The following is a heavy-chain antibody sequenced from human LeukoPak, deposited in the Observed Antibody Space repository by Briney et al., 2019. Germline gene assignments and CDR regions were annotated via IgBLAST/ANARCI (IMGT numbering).Heavy chain of an antibody. J-gene: IGHJ4*02. CDR1: GYSFTSYW. CDR2: IYPGDSDT. CDR3: ARGKTYFEYSSSHFDY. Sequence: GESLKISCKGSGYSFTSYWIGWVRQRPGKGLEWMGIIYPGDSDTRYSPSFQGQVTISADKSISTAYLQWSSLKASDTAMYYCARGKTYFEYSSSHFDYWGQGTLVTVSS. V-gene: IGHV5-51*01. D-gene: IGHD6-6*01.